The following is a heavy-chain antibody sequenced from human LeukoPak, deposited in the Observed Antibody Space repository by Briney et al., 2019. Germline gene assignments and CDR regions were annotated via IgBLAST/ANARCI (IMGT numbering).Heavy chain of an antibody. CDR1: GGSISSSTYY. CDR3: ARGDFWSGQQLDY. J-gene: IGHJ4*02. D-gene: IGHD3-3*01. CDR2: IHYSGST. V-gene: IGHV4-39*01. Sequence: SETLSLTCTVSGGSISSSTYYWAWIRQPPGKGLEWIGSIHYSGSTYYNPSLKSRVTISVDTSKNQFSLKLSSVTAADTAVYYCARGDFWSGQQLDYWAREPWSPSPQ.